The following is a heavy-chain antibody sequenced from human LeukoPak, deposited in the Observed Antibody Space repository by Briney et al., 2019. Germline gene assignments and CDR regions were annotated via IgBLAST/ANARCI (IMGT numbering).Heavy chain of an antibody. CDR3: GEVQSGNKFDY. CDR1: GFTFSSYW. Sequence: PGGSLRLSCAASGFTFSSYWMHWVRQAPGKGLVWVSRINSDGSSTSYADSVKGRFTISRDNAKNTLYLHIDSLRAEDTAVYYCGEVQSGNKFDYWGRGTQVTVSS. CDR2: INSDGSST. V-gene: IGHV3-74*01. D-gene: IGHD1-1*01. J-gene: IGHJ4*02.